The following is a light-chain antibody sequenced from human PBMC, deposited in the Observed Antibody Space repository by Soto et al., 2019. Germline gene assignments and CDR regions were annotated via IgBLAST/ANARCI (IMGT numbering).Light chain of an antibody. CDR1: QSIRNW. V-gene: IGKV1-5*03. Sequence: DIQMTQSPSTLSASVGDRVTITCRASQSIRNWLAWYQQKPGKAPKLLIYKASSLGSGVPSRFSGSGFGTEFPLTISSLQPDDFATYYCQQYNSYWTFGQGTKVEVK. J-gene: IGKJ1*01. CDR2: KAS. CDR3: QQYNSYWT.